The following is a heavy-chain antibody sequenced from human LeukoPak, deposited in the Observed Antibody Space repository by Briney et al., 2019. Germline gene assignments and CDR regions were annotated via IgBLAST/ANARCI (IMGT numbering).Heavy chain of an antibody. CDR2: IKGDGSEK. J-gene: IGHJ4*02. CDR3: AAQQLVLGIDH. D-gene: IGHD6-13*01. CDR1: GSTFSRYW. Sequence: GGSLRLSCAASGSTFSRYWMSWVRQAPGKGLEWVANIKGDGSEKYYVDSVKGRFTISRDNAKNSLYLQMNSLRADDTAVYYCAAQQLVLGIDHWGQGTLVTVSS. V-gene: IGHV3-7*05.